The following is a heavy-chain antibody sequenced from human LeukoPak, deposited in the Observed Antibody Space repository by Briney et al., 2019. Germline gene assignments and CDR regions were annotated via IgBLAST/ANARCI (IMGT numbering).Heavy chain of an antibody. D-gene: IGHD5-12*01. V-gene: IGHV1-69*13. J-gene: IGHJ4*02. CDR1: GGTFSSYA. CDR3: ARDRGGYSGYDPFYFDY. Sequence: ASVKVSCKASGGTFSSYAISWVRQAPGQGLEWMRGIIPIFGTANYAQKFQGRVTITADESTSTAYMELSSLRSEDTAVYYCARDRGGYSGYDPFYFDYWGQGTLVTVSS. CDR2: IIPIFGTA.